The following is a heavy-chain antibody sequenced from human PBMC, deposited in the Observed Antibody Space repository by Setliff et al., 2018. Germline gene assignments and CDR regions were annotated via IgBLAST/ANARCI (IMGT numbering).Heavy chain of an antibody. Sequence: PGGSLRLSCAASGFSFSYYYMSWVRQAPGKGLEWLSKISGDGITIYYADSVRGRFTISRDNAKSSLYLQMSSLRADDTAVYYCARDVFDFRTGQADPWGQGTLVTGSS. V-gene: IGHV3-11*04. CDR2: ISGDGITI. D-gene: IGHD3-3*01. CDR1: GFSFSYYY. J-gene: IGHJ5*02. CDR3: ARDVFDFRTGQADP.